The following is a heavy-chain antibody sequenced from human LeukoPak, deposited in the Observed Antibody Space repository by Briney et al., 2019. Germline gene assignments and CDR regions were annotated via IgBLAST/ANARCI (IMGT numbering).Heavy chain of an antibody. V-gene: IGHV3-23*01. CDR1: GYTFSSHA. D-gene: IGHD3-9*01. J-gene: IGHJ4*02. CDR2: IGDDVVST. CDR3: ARDSPLLTV. Sequence: GGSLRLSCAASGYTFSSHAMSWVRQAPGKGLEWVSAIGDDVVSTYYAESVKGRFTISRDNSKNTLYLQMNSLRAEDTATYYCARDSPLLTVWGQGTLVTVSS.